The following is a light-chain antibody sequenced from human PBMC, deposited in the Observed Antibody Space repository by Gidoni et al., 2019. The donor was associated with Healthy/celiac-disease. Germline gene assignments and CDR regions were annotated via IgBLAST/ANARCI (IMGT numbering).Light chain of an antibody. CDR3: QQYDNLPLT. CDR1: QDISNY. J-gene: IGKJ4*01. CDR2: DAS. V-gene: IGKV1-33*01. Sequence: DIQMTQSPSSLSASVGDRVTITCQASQDISNYLNWYQQKPGKAPKLLIYDASNLETGVPSRFSGSGSGTDFTFTISSLQPDGIATYYCQQYDNLPLTFGGGTKVEIK.